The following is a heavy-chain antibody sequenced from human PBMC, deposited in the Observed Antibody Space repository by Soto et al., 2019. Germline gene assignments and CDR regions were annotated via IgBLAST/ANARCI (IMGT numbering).Heavy chain of an antibody. Sequence: AETRALTSTISGCSTSSYKWSWIRQPPGKGLEWIGYIYYSGSTNYNPSLKSRVTISVDTSKNQFSLKLSSVTAADTAVYYCARVGSGYYYTTLPFDYWGQGTLATVSS. CDR1: GCSTSSYK. CDR2: IYYSGST. J-gene: IGHJ4*02. D-gene: IGHD3-22*01. CDR3: ARVGSGYYYTTLPFDY. V-gene: IGHV4-59*01.